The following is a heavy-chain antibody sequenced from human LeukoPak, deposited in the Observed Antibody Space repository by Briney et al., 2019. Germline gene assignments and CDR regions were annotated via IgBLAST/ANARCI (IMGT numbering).Heavy chain of an antibody. Sequence: PGESLRLSCTASGFTFNNYGMSWVRQAPGKGVEGVSGSYWNAVRVGYADSVKGRFTISRDNAKNSLYLQMNSLRAEDTAFYYCARLRNYDSSGYYFEIDYWGQGTLVTVSS. V-gene: IGHV3-20*04. CDR2: SYWNAVRV. CDR3: ARLRNYDSSGYYFEIDY. CDR1: GFTFNNYG. J-gene: IGHJ4*02. D-gene: IGHD3-22*01.